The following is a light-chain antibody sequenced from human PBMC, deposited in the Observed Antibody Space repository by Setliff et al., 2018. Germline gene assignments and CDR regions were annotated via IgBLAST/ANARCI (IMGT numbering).Light chain of an antibody. J-gene: IGLJ1*01. V-gene: IGLV2-14*01. CDR2: EVN. Sequence: SVLTQPASVSGSPGQSITISCTGTSSDVGAFKYVSWYQQHPGKAPKLMIYEVNNRPSGVSNRFSGSKSGNTASLTISGLQGEDEADYYCYSYTITSTLLFGTGTKVTVL. CDR1: SSDVGAFKY. CDR3: YSYTITSTLL.